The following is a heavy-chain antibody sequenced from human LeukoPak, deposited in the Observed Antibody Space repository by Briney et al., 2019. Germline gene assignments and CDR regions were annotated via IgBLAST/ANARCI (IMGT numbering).Heavy chain of an antibody. J-gene: IGHJ4*02. CDR3: ARTYGDYRFFDH. CDR1: GYTFTSYG. D-gene: IGHD4-17*01. V-gene: IGHV1-18*01. CDR2: ISTYLGNT. Sequence: ASVKVSCKASGYTFTSYGISWLRQAPGQGLEWMGWISTYLGNTDYAQKFQGRVTMTTDTSTTTVHMELRSLRSDDTAVYYCARTYGDYRFFDHWGQGTLVTVSS.